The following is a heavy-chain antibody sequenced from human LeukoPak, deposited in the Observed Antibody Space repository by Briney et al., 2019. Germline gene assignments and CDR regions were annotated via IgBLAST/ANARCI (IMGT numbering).Heavy chain of an antibody. Sequence: PGGSLRLSCAASGFTLSSYWMHWVRQAPGKGLEWVSRTNTDGRSTSYADSVKGRFTMSRDNAKNTVYLEMNSLRAEDTAVYYCARSRAPDYWGRGTLVTVSS. J-gene: IGHJ4*02. CDR3: ARSRAPDY. CDR2: TNTDGRST. V-gene: IGHV3-74*01. CDR1: GFTLSSYW.